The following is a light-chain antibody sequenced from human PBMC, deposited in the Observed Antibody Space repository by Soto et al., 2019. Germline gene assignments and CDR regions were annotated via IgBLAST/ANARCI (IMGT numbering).Light chain of an antibody. V-gene: IGKV4-1*01. CDR2: WAS. Sequence: DIVMTQSPDSLAVSLGERATINCRSSQSVLYSSSHKNYLAWYQQKPGQPPKLLIYWASTRESGVPDRFSGRGSGTDFTPTRSGLQAEDVCVYYCQQFCSSPLTFGQGTNEQIK. J-gene: IGKJ1*01. CDR1: QSVLYSSSHKNY. CDR3: QQFCSSPLT.